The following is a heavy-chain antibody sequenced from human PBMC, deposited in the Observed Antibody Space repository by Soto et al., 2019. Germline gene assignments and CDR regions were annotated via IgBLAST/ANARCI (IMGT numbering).Heavy chain of an antibody. CDR3: ARNSGSGRQYYFDY. V-gene: IGHV1-69*13. CDR1: GGTFSSYA. Sequence: SVNVSCKASGGTFSSYAISWVRQAPGQGLEWMGGIIPIFGTANYAQKFQGRVTITADESTSTAYMELSSLRSEDTAVYYCARNSGSGRQYYFDYWGQGTLVTVSS. CDR2: IIPIFGTA. J-gene: IGHJ4*02. D-gene: IGHD3-10*01.